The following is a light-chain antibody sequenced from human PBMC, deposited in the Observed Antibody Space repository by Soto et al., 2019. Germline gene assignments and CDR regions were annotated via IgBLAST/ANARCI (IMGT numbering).Light chain of an antibody. CDR3: QQYKNWPPIT. CDR1: QSVSSK. Sequence: EIVMTQSPATLSVSPGERVTLSCRASQSVSSKLVWYQQKPGQAPRLLIYGASTRATGIPARFSGSGSGTEFTLTISSLQSEDFAVYYCQQYKNWPPITFGQGTRLEIK. CDR2: GAS. J-gene: IGKJ5*01. V-gene: IGKV3-15*01.